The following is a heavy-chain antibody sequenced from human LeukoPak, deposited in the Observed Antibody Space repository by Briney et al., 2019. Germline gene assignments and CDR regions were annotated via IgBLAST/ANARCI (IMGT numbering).Heavy chain of an antibody. J-gene: IGHJ4*02. CDR2: INHSGST. CDR1: GGSISSSNW. Sequence: SETLSLTCAVSGGSISSSNWWSWVRQPPGKGLEWIGEINHSGSTNYNPSLKSRVTISVDTSKNQFSLKLSSVTAADTAVYYCAREGSTTMIVVPIAGYFDYWGQGTLVTVSS. V-gene: IGHV4-4*02. D-gene: IGHD3-22*01. CDR3: AREGSTTMIVVPIAGYFDY.